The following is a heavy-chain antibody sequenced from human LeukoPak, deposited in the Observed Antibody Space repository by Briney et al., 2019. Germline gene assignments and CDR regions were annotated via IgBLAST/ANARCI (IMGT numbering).Heavy chain of an antibody. J-gene: IGHJ3*02. D-gene: IGHD3-22*01. CDR1: GFTFSSYW. CDR2: INTDGSST. CDR3: ARDGNYDSSGYYYPHDAFDI. Sequence: GGSLRLSCAASGFTFSSYWMHWVRQAPGKGLVWVSRINTDGSSTSYADSVKGRFTISRDNAKNTLYLQMNSLRAEDTAVYYCARDGNYDSSGYYYPHDAFDIWGQGTMVTVSS. V-gene: IGHV3-74*01.